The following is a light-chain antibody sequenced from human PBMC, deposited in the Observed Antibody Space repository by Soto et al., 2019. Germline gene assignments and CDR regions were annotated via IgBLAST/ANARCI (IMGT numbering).Light chain of an antibody. Sequence: EIVMTQSPATLSVSPGERATLSCRASQYMSNTLAWYQQKPGQAPRLLIYGVSTRATGIPARFSGSGSGTEFTLTISSLQSEDSAVYYCQPYNKWPSLTFGGGTKVELK. CDR3: QPYNKWPSLT. CDR1: QYMSNT. J-gene: IGKJ4*02. CDR2: GVS. V-gene: IGKV3-15*01.